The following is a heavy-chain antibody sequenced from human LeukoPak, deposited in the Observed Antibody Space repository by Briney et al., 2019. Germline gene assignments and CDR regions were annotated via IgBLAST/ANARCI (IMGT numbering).Heavy chain of an antibody. Sequence: GGSLRLSCVASGFTFSDYYMTWIRQAPGKGLEWISYINSGGRTIYYADSVKGRFTISRDNAKNSLYLQMNSLRAEDTAVYYCATDRSSGSYIDYWGQGTLVTVSS. CDR2: INSGGRTI. D-gene: IGHD1-26*01. CDR1: GFTFSDYY. CDR3: ATDRSSGSYIDY. J-gene: IGHJ4*02. V-gene: IGHV3-11*04.